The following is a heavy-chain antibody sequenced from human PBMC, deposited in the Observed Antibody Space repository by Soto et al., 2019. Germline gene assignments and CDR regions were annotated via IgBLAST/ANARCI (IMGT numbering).Heavy chain of an antibody. CDR3: ARSAGWYAVHS. V-gene: IGHV4-4*02. J-gene: IGHJ4*02. CDR2: VFHTGTT. CDR1: GDSVSSPYY. Sequence: QVQLQESGPGLVKPSGTLSLTCAVSGDSVSSPYYWCWVRQPPGKGLEWIGEVFHTGTTSYNPSLRSRVTISMDKSINQFYLDLSSVTAADTAVYYCARSAGWYAVHSWGPGTLVLVSS. D-gene: IGHD6-19*01.